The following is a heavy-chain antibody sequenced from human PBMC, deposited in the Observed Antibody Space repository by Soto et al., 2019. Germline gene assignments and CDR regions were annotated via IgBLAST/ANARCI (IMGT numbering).Heavy chain of an antibody. D-gene: IGHD5-12*01. CDR1: GGSFSGYY. Sequence: SETLSLTCAVYGGSFSGYYWGWIRQPPGKGLEWIGEINHSGSTNYNPSLKSRVTISVDTSKNQFSLKLSSVTAADTAVYYCARNPYSGYSVFDYWGQGTLVTVSS. V-gene: IGHV4-34*01. CDR3: ARNPYSGYSVFDY. CDR2: INHSGST. J-gene: IGHJ4*02.